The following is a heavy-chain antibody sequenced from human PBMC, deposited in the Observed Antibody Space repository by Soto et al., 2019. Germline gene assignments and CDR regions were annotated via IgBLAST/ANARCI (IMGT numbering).Heavy chain of an antibody. Sequence: PSETLSLTCAVSGGSISSRCYSWIWIRQPPGKGLEWIGYIYHSGSTYYNPSLKSRVTISVDTSKNQFSLKLTSVTAADTSLYYCARGKITGLFDYWGQGTLVTVSS. J-gene: IGHJ4*02. V-gene: IGHV4-30-2*01. D-gene: IGHD2-8*02. CDR1: GGSISSRCYS. CDR3: ARGKITGLFDY. CDR2: IYHSGST.